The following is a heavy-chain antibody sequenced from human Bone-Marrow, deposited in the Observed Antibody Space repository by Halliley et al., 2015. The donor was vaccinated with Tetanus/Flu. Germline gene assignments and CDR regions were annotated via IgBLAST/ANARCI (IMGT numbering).Heavy chain of an antibody. V-gene: IGHV3-53*01. D-gene: IGHD4-17*01. Sequence: DWVSIIYSVGSTYYADSVKGRFAISRDNSRNTLFLQMNGLRVEDTAVYYCARATTGNWFAPWGQGTLVTVSS. CDR3: ARATTGNWFAP. CDR2: IYSVGST. J-gene: IGHJ5*02.